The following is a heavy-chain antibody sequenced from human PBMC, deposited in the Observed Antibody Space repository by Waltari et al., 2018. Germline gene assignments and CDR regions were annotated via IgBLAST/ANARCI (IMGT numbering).Heavy chain of an antibody. CDR2: ILYDGSNK. V-gene: IGHV3-33*01. J-gene: IGHJ6*03. CDR1: GFTFSSYG. D-gene: IGHD1-26*01. CDR3: ARASDLYYYMDV. Sequence: QVQLVDSGGGVVPPGRSMRLSCAASGFTFSSYGLPWLRQAPGKGLEWVAVILYDGSNKYYADSVKGRFTISRDNSKNTLYLQMNSLRAEDTAVYCCARASDLYYYMDVWGKGTTVTVSS.